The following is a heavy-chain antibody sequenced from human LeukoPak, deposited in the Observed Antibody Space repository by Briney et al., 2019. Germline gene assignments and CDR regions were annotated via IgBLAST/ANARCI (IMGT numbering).Heavy chain of an antibody. CDR1: GFTFSSYS. CDR2: IYSGGST. V-gene: IGHV3-66*02. CDR3: ARGYCSSTSCYKWWAFDI. D-gene: IGHD2-2*02. J-gene: IGHJ3*02. Sequence: GGSLRLSCAASGFTFSSYSMNWVRQAPGKGLEWVSVIYSGGSTYYADSVKGRFTISRDNSKNTLYLQMNSLRAEDTAVYYCARGYCSSTSCYKWWAFDIWGQGTMVTVSS.